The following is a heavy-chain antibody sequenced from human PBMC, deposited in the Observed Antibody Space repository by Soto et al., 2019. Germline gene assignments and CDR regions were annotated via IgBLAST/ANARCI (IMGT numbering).Heavy chain of an antibody. D-gene: IGHD4-17*01. CDR1: GYTFTGYY. J-gene: IGHJ6*02. CDR3: ARAPKTVTTRGGAPNDYYYYGMDV. V-gene: IGHV1-2*04. CDR2: INPNSGGT. Sequence: ASVKVSCKASGYTFTGYYMHWVRQAPGQGLEWMGWINPNSGGTNYAQKFQGWVTMTRDTSISTAYMELSRLRSDDTAVYYCARAPKTVTTRGGAPNDYYYYGMDVRGQGTTVTVSS.